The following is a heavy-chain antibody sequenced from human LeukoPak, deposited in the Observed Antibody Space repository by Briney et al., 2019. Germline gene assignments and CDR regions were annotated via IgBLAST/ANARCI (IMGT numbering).Heavy chain of an antibody. V-gene: IGHV4-34*01. Sequence: PSETQSLTCAVYGGSFSGYYWSWIRQPPGKGLEWIGSIYYSGSTYYSPSLKSRVTISVDTSKNQFSLKLSSVTAADTAVYYCARQGFYGSGSFLYYYYYYMDVWGKGTTVTISS. J-gene: IGHJ6*03. CDR1: GGSFSGYY. CDR2: IYYSGST. D-gene: IGHD3-10*01. CDR3: ARQGFYGSGSFLYYYYYYMDV.